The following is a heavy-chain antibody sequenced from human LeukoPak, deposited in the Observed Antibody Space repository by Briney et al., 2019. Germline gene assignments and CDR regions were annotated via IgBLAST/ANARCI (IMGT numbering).Heavy chain of an antibody. D-gene: IGHD4-11*01. CDR3: ARCGYSNEYYFDY. CDR2: INPSGGST. CDR1: GYTFTSYY. J-gene: IGHJ4*02. V-gene: IGHV1-46*01. Sequence: VGSVKVSCTASGYTFTSYYMHWVRQAPGQGLEWMGIINPSGGSTSYAQKFQGRVTMTRDTSTSTVYMELSSLRAEDTAVYYCARCGYSNEYYFDYWGQGTLVTVSS.